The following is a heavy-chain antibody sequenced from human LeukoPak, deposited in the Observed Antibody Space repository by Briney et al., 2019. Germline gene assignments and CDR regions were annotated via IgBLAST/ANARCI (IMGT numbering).Heavy chain of an antibody. CDR1: GFTFSSYS. J-gene: IGHJ6*02. D-gene: IGHD6-13*01. CDR3: ARDRAAAGTDYYYGMDV. Sequence: GGSLRLSCAASGFTFSSYSMNWVRQAPGKGLEWVSSISSSSSYIYYADSVKGRFTISRDNAKNPLYLQMNSLRAEDTAVYYCARDRAAAGTDYYYGMDVWGQGTTVTVSS. V-gene: IGHV3-21*01. CDR2: ISSSSSYI.